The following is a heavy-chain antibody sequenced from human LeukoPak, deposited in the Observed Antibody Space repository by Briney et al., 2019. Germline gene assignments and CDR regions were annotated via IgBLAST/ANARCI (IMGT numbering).Heavy chain of an antibody. CDR3: AKGIASSGSDIDY. CDR1: GFTFSSYW. J-gene: IGHJ4*02. V-gene: IGHV3-30*18. Sequence: PGGSLRLSCAASGFTFSSYWMSWVRQAPGKGLEWVAVISYDGSNKYYADSVKGRFTISRDNSKNTLYLQMNSLRAEDTAVYYCAKGIASSGSDIDYWGQGTLVTVSS. D-gene: IGHD6-19*01. CDR2: ISYDGSNK.